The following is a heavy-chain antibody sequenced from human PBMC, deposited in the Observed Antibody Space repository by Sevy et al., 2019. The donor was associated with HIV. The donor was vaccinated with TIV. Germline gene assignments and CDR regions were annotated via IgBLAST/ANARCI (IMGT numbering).Heavy chain of an antibody. Sequence: GGSLRLSCAASGFDFRTHAMHWVCQPPGKGLEWVAVISSTGSHKYYANSVRGRFTISRDNSENTLSLQMNGLRLDDTGLYYCAREAGYTTTWSPGNYWGLGTLVTVSS. D-gene: IGHD5-12*01. CDR2: ISSTGSHK. CDR1: GFDFRTHA. V-gene: IGHV3-30-3*01. J-gene: IGHJ4*02. CDR3: AREAGYTTTWSPGNY.